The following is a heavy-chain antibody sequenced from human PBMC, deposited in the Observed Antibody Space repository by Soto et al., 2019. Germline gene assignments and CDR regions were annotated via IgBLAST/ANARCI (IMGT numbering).Heavy chain of an antibody. Sequence: SETLSLTCTVSGGSISSYYWSWIRQPPGKGLEWIGYIYYSGSTNYNPSLKSRVTISVDTSKNQFSLKLSSVTAADTAVYYCARTVRFGDLRGFDLWGQGTLVTVSS. V-gene: IGHV4-59*01. CDR2: IYYSGST. CDR3: ARTVRFGDLRGFDL. CDR1: GGSISSYY. J-gene: IGHJ5*02. D-gene: IGHD3-10*01.